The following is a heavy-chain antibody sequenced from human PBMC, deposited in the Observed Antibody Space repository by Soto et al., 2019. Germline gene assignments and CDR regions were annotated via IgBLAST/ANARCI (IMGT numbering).Heavy chain of an antibody. J-gene: IGHJ4*02. D-gene: IGHD1-1*01. CDR3: ARGSRSGTTGYYFDY. CDR2: IYYSGST. CDR1: GGSISSYY. Sequence: SETLSLTCTVSGGSISSYYWSWIRRPPGKGLEWIGYIYYSGSTYYNPSLKSRVTISVDTSKNQFSLRLTSMTAVDTAVYYCARGSRSGTTGYYFDYWGQGMLVTVSS. V-gene: IGHV4-59*01.